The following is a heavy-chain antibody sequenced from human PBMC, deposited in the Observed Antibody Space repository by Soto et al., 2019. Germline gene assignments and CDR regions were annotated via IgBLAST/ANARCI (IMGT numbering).Heavy chain of an antibody. CDR2: ISSSSSYI. D-gene: IGHD2-2*01. J-gene: IGHJ4*02. CDR1: GFTFSSYS. Sequence: RLSCAASGFTFSSYSMNWVRQAPGKGLEWVSSISSSSSYIYYADSVKGRFTISRDNAKNSLYLQMNSLRAEDTAVYYCARDEHYCSSTSCYATNFDYWGQGTLVTVSS. CDR3: ARDEHYCSSTSCYATNFDY. V-gene: IGHV3-21*01.